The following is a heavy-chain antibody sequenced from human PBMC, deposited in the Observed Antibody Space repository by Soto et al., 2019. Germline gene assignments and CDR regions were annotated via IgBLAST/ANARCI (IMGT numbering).Heavy chain of an antibody. CDR2: ISGDGSNT. D-gene: IGHD3-16*01. J-gene: IGHJ4*02. CDR1: GFTFTTYW. V-gene: IGHV3-74*01. Sequence: EVHLVESGGGLVQPGGSLRLSCAASGFTFTTYWMHWVRQAPGKGLVWVSRISGDGSNTDYADSVKGRLTSSRDNARNTLFLQMNSLRAEDTAVYYCARGGRGGFDYWGQGALVTVSS. CDR3: ARGGRGGFDY.